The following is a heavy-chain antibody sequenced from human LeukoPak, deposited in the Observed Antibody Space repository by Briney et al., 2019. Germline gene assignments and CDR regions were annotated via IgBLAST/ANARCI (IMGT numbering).Heavy chain of an antibody. V-gene: IGHV1-2*02. CDR3: STEDKYCSSPCCNDY. D-gene: IGHD2-2*01. CDR1: GYTFTVYY. CDR2: INPHSGDT. Sequence: ASVKVSCKASGYTFTVYYMHWVRQAPGQGLEWMGYINPHSGDTIYAPNFQGRVTMTRDTSISTVYMELSNLRSDDTAVYYCSTEDKYCSSPCCNDYWGQGTLVTVSS. J-gene: IGHJ4*02.